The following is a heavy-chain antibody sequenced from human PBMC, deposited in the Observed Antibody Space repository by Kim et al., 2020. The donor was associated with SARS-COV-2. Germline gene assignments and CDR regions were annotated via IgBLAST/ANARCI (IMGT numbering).Heavy chain of an antibody. J-gene: IGHJ6*02. CDR3: ARHPRYCSSTSNYGCYGMDV. CDR2: IYPGDSDT. D-gene: IGHD2-2*01. CDR1: GYSFTSYW. Sequence: GESLKISCKGSGYSFTSYWIGWVRQMPGKGLEWMGIIYPGDSDTRYSPSFQGQVTISADKPISTAYLQWSSLKASDTAMYYCARHPRYCSSTSNYGCYGMDVWGQGTTVTVSS. V-gene: IGHV5-51*01.